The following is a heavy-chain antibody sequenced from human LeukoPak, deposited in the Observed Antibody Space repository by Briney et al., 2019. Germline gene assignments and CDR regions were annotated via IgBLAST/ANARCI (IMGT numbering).Heavy chain of an antibody. CDR1: GFTVSSNY. CDR2: IYSGGST. J-gene: IGHJ4*02. V-gene: IGHV3-53*01. Sequence: GSLRLPCAASGFTVSSNYMSWVRQAPGKGLEWVSVIYSGGSTYYADSVKGRFTISKDNSKNTLYLQMNSLRAEDTAVYYCARYSSSWFNFDYWGQGTLVTVSS. D-gene: IGHD6-13*01. CDR3: ARYSSSWFNFDY.